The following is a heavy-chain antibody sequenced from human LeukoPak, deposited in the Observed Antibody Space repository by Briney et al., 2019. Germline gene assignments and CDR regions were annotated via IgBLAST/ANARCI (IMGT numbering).Heavy chain of an antibody. J-gene: IGHJ4*02. CDR1: GYTFTSYD. V-gene: IGHV1-69*06. D-gene: IGHD5-24*01. CDR3: ASQSYSLEMATKFGGSKIDY. Sequence: GASVKVSCKASGYTFTSYDINWVRQAPGQGLEWMGGIIPIFGTANYAQKFQGRVTITADKSTSTAYMELSSLRSEDTAVYYCASQSYSLEMATKFGGSKIDYWGQGTLVTVSS. CDR2: IIPIFGTA.